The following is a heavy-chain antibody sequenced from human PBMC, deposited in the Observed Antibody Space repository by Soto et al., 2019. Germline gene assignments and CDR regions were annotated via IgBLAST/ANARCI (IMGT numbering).Heavy chain of an antibody. Sequence: QVQLVESGGGVVQPGRSLRLSCGASGFTFTTYGMHWVRQAPGKGLAWVAAISYDGSNKDYSDSVKGRFTISRDNSKDTLYLQMNSLSPDDTGVYFCAGGPYVDITIDIDYWGQGTRVTVSS. D-gene: IGHD5-12*01. V-gene: IGHV3-30*03. CDR3: AGGPYVDITIDIDY. CDR1: GFTFTTYG. CDR2: ISYDGSNK. J-gene: IGHJ4*02.